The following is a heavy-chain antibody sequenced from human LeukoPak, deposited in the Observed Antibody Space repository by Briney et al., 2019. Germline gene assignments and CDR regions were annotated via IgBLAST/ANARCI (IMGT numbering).Heavy chain of an antibody. D-gene: IGHD5-12*01. J-gene: IGHJ4*02. CDR2: IRYDGSNK. V-gene: IGHV3-30*02. CDR3: ARDTGSGYDYFSYYFDY. CDR1: GFTFSSYG. Sequence: GGSLRLSCAASGFTFSSYGMHWVRQAPGKGLEWVAFIRYDGSNKYYADSVKGRFTISRDNSKNTLYLQMNSLRVEDTAIYYCARDTGSGYDYFSYYFDYWGQGTPVTVSS.